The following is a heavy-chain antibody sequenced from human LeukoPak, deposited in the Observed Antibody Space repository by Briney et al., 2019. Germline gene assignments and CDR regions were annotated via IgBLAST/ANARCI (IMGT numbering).Heavy chain of an antibody. D-gene: IGHD6-6*01. Sequence: GGSLRLSCAASGFTFSDYAMHWVRQAPGKGLEWVAVISYDGSNKYYADSVKGRFTISRDNSKNTLYLQMNSLRAEDTAVYYCAREASAARASFDYWGQGTLVTVSS. CDR1: GFTFSDYA. V-gene: IGHV3-30-3*01. CDR2: ISYDGSNK. J-gene: IGHJ4*02. CDR3: AREASAARASFDY.